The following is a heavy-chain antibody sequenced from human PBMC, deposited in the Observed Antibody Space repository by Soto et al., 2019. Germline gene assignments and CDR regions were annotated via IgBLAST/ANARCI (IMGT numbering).Heavy chain of an antibody. Sequence: ASETLSLTCTVSGGSISSYYWSWIRQPPGKGLEWIGYIYYSGSTNYNPSLKSRVTISVDTSKNQFSLKLSSVTAADTAVYYCARGVGRQLSYYYYMDVWGKGTTVTVSS. D-gene: IGHD6-6*01. CDR1: GGSISSYY. J-gene: IGHJ6*03. V-gene: IGHV4-59*01. CDR2: IYYSGST. CDR3: ARGVGRQLSYYYYMDV.